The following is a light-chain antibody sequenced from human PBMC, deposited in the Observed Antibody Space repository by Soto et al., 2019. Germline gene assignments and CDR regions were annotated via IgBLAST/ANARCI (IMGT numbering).Light chain of an antibody. Sequence: EIVLTQSPGTLSLSPGDRATLSCRASQSVSSSYLAWYQQRPDQAPRLLIYGASTRATGIPDRFGGSGSGTDFTLTISSLQPEDFAVYYCQHYGSSPHTFGQGIKLEIK. J-gene: IGKJ2*01. CDR3: QHYGSSPHT. V-gene: IGKV3-20*01. CDR2: GAS. CDR1: QSVSSSY.